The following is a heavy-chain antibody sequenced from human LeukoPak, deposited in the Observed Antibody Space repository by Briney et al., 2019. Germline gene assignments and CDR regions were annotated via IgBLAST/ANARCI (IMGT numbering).Heavy chain of an antibody. D-gene: IGHD6-13*01. CDR2: ISAYNGNT. Sequence: ASVKVSCKASGYTFISYGISWVRQAPGQGLEWMGWISAYNGNTNYAQKLQGRVTMTTDTSTSTAYMELRSLRSDDTAVYYCARGVAAAGSYYYYGMDVWGQGTTVTVSS. J-gene: IGHJ6*02. V-gene: IGHV1-18*01. CDR1: GYTFISYG. CDR3: ARGVAAAGSYYYYGMDV.